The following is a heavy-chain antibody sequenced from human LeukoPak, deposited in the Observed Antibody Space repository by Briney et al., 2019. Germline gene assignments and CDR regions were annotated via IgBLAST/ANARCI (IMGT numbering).Heavy chain of an antibody. CDR3: AKGAGFGGGTNWFDP. CDR1: GFTFDDYA. D-gene: IGHD3-10*01. Sequence: PGGSLRLSCAASGFTFDDYAMHWVRQAPGKGLEWVSGISWNSGSIGYADSVKGRFTISRDNAKNSLYLQMNSLRAEDLALYYWAKGAGFGGGTNWFDPWGQGTLVTVFS. J-gene: IGHJ5*02. V-gene: IGHV3-9*03. CDR2: ISWNSGSI.